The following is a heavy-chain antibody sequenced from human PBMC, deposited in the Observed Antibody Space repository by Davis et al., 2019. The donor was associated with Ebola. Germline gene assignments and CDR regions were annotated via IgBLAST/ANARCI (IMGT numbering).Heavy chain of an antibody. J-gene: IGHJ4*02. Sequence: GGFLRLSCAASGFTFSSYWISWVRQAPGKGLEWVANIKQDGSEKYYVDSVKGRFTISRDNAKNSLYLQMNSLKTEDTAVYYCTTTTTASDYWGQGTLVTVSS. CDR3: TTTTTASDY. D-gene: IGHD4-11*01. CDR2: IKQDGSEK. CDR1: GFTFSSYW. V-gene: IGHV3-7*03.